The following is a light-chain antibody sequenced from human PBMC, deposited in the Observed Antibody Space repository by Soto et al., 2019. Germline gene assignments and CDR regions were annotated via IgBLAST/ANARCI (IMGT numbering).Light chain of an antibody. J-gene: IGKJ4*01. V-gene: IGKV1-5*01. Sequence: DIQMTQSPSTLSASVGDRVSITCRASQSVGNSLAWYQQRPGKAPKLLIFDASTLESGVPSRFSGSGSGTEFTLTISSLQPEDFATYYCQQYDSYPLTFGGGTKVDIK. CDR2: DAS. CDR3: QQYDSYPLT. CDR1: QSVGNS.